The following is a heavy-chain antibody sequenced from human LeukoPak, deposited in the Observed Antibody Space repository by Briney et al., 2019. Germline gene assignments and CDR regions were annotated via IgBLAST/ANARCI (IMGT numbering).Heavy chain of an antibody. CDR2: IYYSGST. CDR3: ARVISPSSWHLFDY. Sequence: SQTLSLTCTVSGGSISSGSYYWSWIRQPAGKGLEWIGNIYYSGSTYYNPSLKSRVTISVDTSKNQFSLKLSSVTAADTAVYYCARVISPSSWHLFDYWGQGTLVTVSS. V-gene: IGHV4-61*09. CDR1: GGSISSGSYY. D-gene: IGHD6-13*01. J-gene: IGHJ4*02.